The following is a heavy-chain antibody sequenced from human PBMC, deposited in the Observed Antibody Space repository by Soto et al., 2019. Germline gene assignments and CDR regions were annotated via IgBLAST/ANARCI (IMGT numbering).Heavy chain of an antibody. CDR3: ARVRTTSFHYYGLDV. Sequence: QVQLRESGPGLVKPSETLSLTCTVSGGSISNYYWNWIRQPPGKGLEWIGYMYYSGSANYNPSLKSRVTISVVTAKNRFSLKLTSVTAADKARYYCARVRTTSFHYYGLDVWGLGTTVTVSS. CDR1: GGSISNYY. V-gene: IGHV4-59*01. CDR2: MYYSGSA. J-gene: IGHJ6*02. D-gene: IGHD4-4*01.